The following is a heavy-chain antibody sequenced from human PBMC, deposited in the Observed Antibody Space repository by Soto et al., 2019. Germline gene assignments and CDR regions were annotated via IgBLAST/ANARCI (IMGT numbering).Heavy chain of an antibody. CDR3: TITTTIIVTLKGYFQH. J-gene: IGHJ1*01. CDR1: GGTFSSYA. CDR2: IIPIFGTA. D-gene: IGHD3-22*01. Sequence: QVQLVQSGAEVKKPGSSVKVSCKASGGTFSSYAISWVRQAPGQGLEWMGGIIPIFGTANYAQKFQGRVTITADESTSTAYMELSSLRSEDTVVYYCTITTTIIVTLKGYFQHWGQGTLVTVSS. V-gene: IGHV1-69*01.